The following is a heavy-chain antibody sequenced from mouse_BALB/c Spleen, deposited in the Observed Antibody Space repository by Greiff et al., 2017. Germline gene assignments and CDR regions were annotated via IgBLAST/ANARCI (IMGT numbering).Heavy chain of an antibody. V-gene: IGHV5-17*02. CDR2: ISSGSSTI. J-gene: IGHJ3*01. D-gene: IGHD6-1*01. Sequence: EVQLVESGGGLVQPGGSRKLSCAASGFTFSSFGMHWVRQAPEKGLEWVAYISSGSSTIYYADTVKGRFTISRDNPKNTLFLQMTSLRSEDTAMYYCARESLAWFAYWGQGTLVTVSA. CDR3: ARESLAWFAY. CDR1: GFTFSSFG.